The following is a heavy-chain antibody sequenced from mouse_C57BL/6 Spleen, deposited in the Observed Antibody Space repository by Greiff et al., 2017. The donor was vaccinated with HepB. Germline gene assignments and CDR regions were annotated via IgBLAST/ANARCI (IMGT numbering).Heavy chain of an antibody. CDR1: GYTFTSYT. Sequence: VQGVESGAELARPGASVKMSCKASGYTFTSYTMHWVKQRPGQGLEWIGYINPSSGYTKYNQKFKDKATLTADKSSSTAYMQLSSLTSEDSAVYYCARPYYYGSSPALFDYWGQGTTLTVSS. CDR3: ARPYYYGSSPALFDY. V-gene: IGHV1-4*01. CDR2: INPSSGYT. J-gene: IGHJ2*01. D-gene: IGHD1-1*01.